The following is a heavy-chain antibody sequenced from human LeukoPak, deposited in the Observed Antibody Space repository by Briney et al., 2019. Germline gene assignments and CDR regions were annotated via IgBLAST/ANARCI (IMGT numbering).Heavy chain of an antibody. D-gene: IGHD3-22*01. CDR3: TTDNHPAYYYYSSGYSYYGYDAFDI. Sequence: GGSPRLSCVASVYSFTNALMSCVRHAPEKGLEWVGRIKSKTVGGITDYAAPVKGRFTISRDDSKNTLYLQMNSLKTEDTAVYYCTTDNHPAYYYYSSGYSYYGYDAFDIWGQGTMVTVSS. CDR1: VYSFTNAL. V-gene: IGHV3-15*01. CDR2: IKSKTVGGIT. J-gene: IGHJ3*02.